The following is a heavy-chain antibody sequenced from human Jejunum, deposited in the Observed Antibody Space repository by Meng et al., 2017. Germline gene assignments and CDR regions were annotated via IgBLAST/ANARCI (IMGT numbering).Heavy chain of an antibody. CDR3: AKGGQPWLVPGDYYDY. V-gene: IGHV3-23*01. J-gene: IGHJ4*02. Sequence: GESLKISCAASGFTFGSYAMAWVRQAPGKGVEWVAVFTVYGDNTYYADSVKGRFIISRDNSKNTVHLQMNSLRAEDTAVYYCAKGGQPWLVPGDYYDYWGQGTLVTVSS. CDR1: GFTFGSYA. D-gene: IGHD6-19*01. CDR2: FTVYGDNT.